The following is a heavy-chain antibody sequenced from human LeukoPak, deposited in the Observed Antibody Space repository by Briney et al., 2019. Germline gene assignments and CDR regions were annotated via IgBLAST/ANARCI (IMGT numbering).Heavy chain of an antibody. D-gene: IGHD2-15*01. V-gene: IGHV1-2*02. CDR3: ARDLRYCSGGSCYTNPSGFDY. CDR1: GYSFTGHY. J-gene: IGHJ4*02. Sequence: ASVKVSCKASGYSFTGHYMHWVRQAPGQGLEWMGWINPKSGGTNYAQKFQGRVTMTRDTSISTAYMELSRLRSDDTAVYYCARDLRYCSGGSCYTNPSGFDYWGQGTLVTVSS. CDR2: INPKSGGT.